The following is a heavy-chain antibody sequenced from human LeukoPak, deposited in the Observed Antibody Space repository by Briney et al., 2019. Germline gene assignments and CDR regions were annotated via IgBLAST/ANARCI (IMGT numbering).Heavy chain of an antibody. V-gene: IGHV3-30*18. CDR3: AKDGLNYYGSGSSGQYYFDY. D-gene: IGHD3-10*01. CDR1: GFTFSIYG. Sequence: GGSLRLSCAPSGFTFSIYGMHWVRQAPGKGLEWVAVISYDGSNKYYADSVKCRFTISRDNSKNTLYLQMNSLRAEDTAVYYCAKDGLNYYGSGSSGQYYFDYWGQGTLVTVSS. J-gene: IGHJ4*02. CDR2: ISYDGSNK.